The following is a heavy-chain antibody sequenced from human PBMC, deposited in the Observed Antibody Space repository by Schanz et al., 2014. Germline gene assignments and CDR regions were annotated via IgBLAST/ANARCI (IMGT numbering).Heavy chain of an antibody. CDR1: GFTFISYD. V-gene: IGHV1-2*04. J-gene: IGHJ6*02. Sequence: QAQLVESGGGVVQPGRSLRLSCVASGFTFISYDIHWVRQAPGQGLEWMGWINPNTGGTNFAQKFQGWVTVTRDTSISTVYMELSRVTYEDTAVYYCARDDRAYYYGMDVWGQGTTVTVSS. CDR3: ARDDRAYYYGMDV. CDR2: INPNTGGT. D-gene: IGHD3-22*01.